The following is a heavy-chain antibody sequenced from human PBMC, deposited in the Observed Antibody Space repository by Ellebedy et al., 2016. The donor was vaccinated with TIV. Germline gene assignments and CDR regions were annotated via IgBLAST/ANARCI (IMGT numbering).Heavy chain of an antibody. CDR3: AKLLADYYDINGPHPLYYYYAMDV. D-gene: IGHD3-22*01. Sequence: GESLKISCAASGFTFSHYAMSWVRQAPGKGLEWVSAISLSGYTTYYAHSVKGRFTISRDNSKNTLFLQMNSLRAEDTALYYCAKLLADYYDINGPHPLYYYYAMDVWGQGTTVTVSS. CDR2: ISLSGYTT. V-gene: IGHV3-23*01. J-gene: IGHJ6*02. CDR1: GFTFSHYA.